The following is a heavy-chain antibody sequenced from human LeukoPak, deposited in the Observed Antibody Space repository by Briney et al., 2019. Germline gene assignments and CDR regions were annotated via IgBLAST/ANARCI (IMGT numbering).Heavy chain of an antibody. CDR3: ARATRRRWFDP. Sequence: GGSLRPSCAASGFTFDDYDMSWVRQAPGKGLEWVSLINWDGSGSYYADSVKGRFTISRDNSKNSLYLQMNSLRVEDTALYYCARATRRRWFDPWGQGTLVTVSS. CDR1: GFTFDDYD. J-gene: IGHJ5*02. D-gene: IGHD6-25*01. V-gene: IGHV3-43D*03. CDR2: INWDGSGS.